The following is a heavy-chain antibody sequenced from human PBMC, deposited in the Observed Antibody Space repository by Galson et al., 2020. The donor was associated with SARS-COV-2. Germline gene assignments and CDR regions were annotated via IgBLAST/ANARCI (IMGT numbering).Heavy chain of an antibody. CDR1: GGSISSSSYY. D-gene: IGHD1-26*01. CDR3: ARDMGIVGATQFDY. V-gene: IGHV4-39*02. Sequence: SETLSLTCTVSGGSISSSSYYWGWIRQPPGKGLEWIGSIYYSGSTYYNPSLKSRVTISVDTSKNQFSLKLSSVTAADTAVYYCARDMGIVGATQFDYWGQGTRVAVSA. J-gene: IGHJ4*02. CDR2: IYYSGST.